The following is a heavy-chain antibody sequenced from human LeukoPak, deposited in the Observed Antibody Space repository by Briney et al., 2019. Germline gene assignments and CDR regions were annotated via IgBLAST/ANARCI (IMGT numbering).Heavy chain of an antibody. CDR2: INHSGST. D-gene: IGHD5-18*01. CDR3: ARSGYSYGTFDY. CDR1: GGSFSGYY. J-gene: IGHJ4*02. Sequence: SETLSVTCAVYGGSFSGYYWSWIRQPPGKGLEWIGEINHSGSTNYNPSLKSRVTISVDTSKNQFSLKLSSVTAADTAVYYCARSGYSYGTFDYWGQGTLVTVSS. V-gene: IGHV4-34*01.